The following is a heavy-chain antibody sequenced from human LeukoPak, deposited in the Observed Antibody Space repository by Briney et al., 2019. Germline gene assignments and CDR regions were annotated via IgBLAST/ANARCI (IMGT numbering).Heavy chain of an antibody. D-gene: IGHD6-13*01. Sequence: RASVKVSCKASGGTFSSYAISWVRRAPGQGLEWMGRIIPILGIANYAQKFQGRVTITADKSTSTAYMELSSLRSEDTAVYYCASIKTGYSSSWTFDYWGQGTLVTVSS. CDR3: ASIKTGYSSSWTFDY. V-gene: IGHV1-69*04. CDR2: IIPILGIA. CDR1: GGTFSSYA. J-gene: IGHJ4*02.